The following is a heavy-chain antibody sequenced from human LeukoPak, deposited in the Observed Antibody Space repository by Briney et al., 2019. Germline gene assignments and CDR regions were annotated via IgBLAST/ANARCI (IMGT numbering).Heavy chain of an antibody. V-gene: IGHV3-74*01. CDR3: ARSQVGFGELLSAGGAFDI. CDR2: IKSDESTR. D-gene: IGHD3-10*01. CDR1: GFTFTSYW. Sequence: GGYLRLSCAASGFTFTSYWMHWVRQAPGKGLVWVSRIKSDESTRDYADFVKGRFTISRDNARNTVYLQINSLIAEDTAVYYCARSQVGFGELLSAGGAFDIWGQGTMVTVSS. J-gene: IGHJ3*02.